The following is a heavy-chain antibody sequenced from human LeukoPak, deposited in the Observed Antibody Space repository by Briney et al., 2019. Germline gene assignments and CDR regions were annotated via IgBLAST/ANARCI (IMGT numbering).Heavy chain of an antibody. V-gene: IGHV4-39*07. J-gene: IGHJ4*02. Sequence: SETLPLTCTVSGGSISSGDYYWSWIRQPPGKGLEWIGEINHSGSTNYNPSLKSRVTISVDTSKNQFSLKLSSVTAADTAVYYCARGRVMITFGGAKDYFDYWGQGTLVTVSS. CDR2: INHSGST. CDR1: GGSISSGDYY. CDR3: ARGRVMITFGGAKDYFDY. D-gene: IGHD3-16*01.